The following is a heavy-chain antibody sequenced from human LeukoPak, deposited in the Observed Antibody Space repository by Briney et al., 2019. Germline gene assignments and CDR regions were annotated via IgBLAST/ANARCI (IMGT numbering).Heavy chain of an antibody. CDR3: AKDGPGDSSSWRCFDY. CDR1: GFTFSNAW. Sequence: GGSLRLSCAASGFTFSNAWMSWVRQAPGKGLEWVSSISTTGDSTYYADAAKGRFTISRDNSKNTLYLQMNSLRAEDTAVYYCAKDGPGDSSSWRCFDYWGQGTLVTVSP. D-gene: IGHD6-13*01. V-gene: IGHV3-23*01. J-gene: IGHJ4*02. CDR2: ISTTGDST.